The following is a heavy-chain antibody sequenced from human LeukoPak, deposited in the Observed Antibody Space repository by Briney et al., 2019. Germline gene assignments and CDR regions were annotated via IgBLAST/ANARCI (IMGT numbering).Heavy chain of an antibody. CDR1: GFTFSRFG. V-gene: IGHV3-23*01. CDR3: EKDHSSTWYIDS. D-gene: IGHD6-13*01. Sequence: GGSLRLSCAASGFTFSRFGMSWVRQAPGKGLEWVSAITEIGDRTYYADSVNGRFSISRDNSKNTLYLQMDSLRAEDTAVYFCEKDHSSTWYIDSWGQGTLVTVSS. CDR2: ITEIGDRT. J-gene: IGHJ4*02.